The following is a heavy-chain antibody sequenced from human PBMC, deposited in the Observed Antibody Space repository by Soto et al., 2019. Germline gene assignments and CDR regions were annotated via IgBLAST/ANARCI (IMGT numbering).Heavy chain of an antibody. V-gene: IGHV4-30-4*01. Sequence: TLSLTCTVAGGYIISGDYYWSWIRQPPGKGLEWIGCLYYSGSTYYNPSLKSRVTISVDTSKNQFSLKLSSVTAADTAVYYCARDTRVVPSRSVAGNNGHPGGGCGYWGQGTQDTVSS. D-gene: IGHD2-21*01. CDR3: ARDTRVVPSRSVAGNNGHPGGGCGY. CDR1: GGYIISGDYY. CDR2: LYYSGST. J-gene: IGHJ4*02.